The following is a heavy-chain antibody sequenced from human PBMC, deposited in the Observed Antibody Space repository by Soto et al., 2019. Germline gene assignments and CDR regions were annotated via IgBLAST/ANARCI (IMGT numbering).Heavy chain of an antibody. D-gene: IGHD2-8*02. Sequence: GGSLRLSCAVSGFFCSSYDMSWVRQAPGKGLEWVSTILVGGSTHYEDSVKGRFTISRDTSKNTVYLQMNSLTAGDTAVYYCAKATATGGGAFDFCGQGTMVTVSS. CDR2: ILVGGST. CDR1: GFFCSSYD. V-gene: IGHV3-23*01. J-gene: IGHJ3*01. CDR3: AKATATGGGAFDF.